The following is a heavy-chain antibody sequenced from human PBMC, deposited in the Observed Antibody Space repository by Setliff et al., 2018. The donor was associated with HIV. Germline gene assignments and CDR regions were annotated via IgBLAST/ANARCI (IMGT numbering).Heavy chain of an antibody. V-gene: IGHV1-69*05. D-gene: IGHD3-10*01. CDR2: IIPIFGTA. CDR3: ASGEGVRGVIITGGLDV. Sequence: GASVKVSCKASGGTFSSYVISWVRQAPGQGLEWMGGIIPIFGTANYAQKFQGRVTITTDESTSTVYMELSSLTSADTAVYYCASGEGVRGVIITGGLDVWGKGTTVTVSS. J-gene: IGHJ6*04. CDR1: GGTFSSYV.